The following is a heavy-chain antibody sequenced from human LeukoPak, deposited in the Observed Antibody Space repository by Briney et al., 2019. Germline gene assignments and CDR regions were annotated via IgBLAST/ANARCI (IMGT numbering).Heavy chain of an antibody. CDR3: TTGYYYDSSGYYLSAFDI. V-gene: IGHV3-15*01. J-gene: IGHJ3*02. CDR2: IKSKTDGGTT. D-gene: IGHD3-22*01. Sequence: GGSLRLSCAASGFTFSNAWMSWVRQAPGKGLEWVGRIKSKTDGGTTDYAAPVKGRFTISRDDSKNMLYLQMNSLKTEDTAVYYCTTGYYYDSSGYYLSAFDIWGQGTMVTVSS. CDR1: GFTFSNAW.